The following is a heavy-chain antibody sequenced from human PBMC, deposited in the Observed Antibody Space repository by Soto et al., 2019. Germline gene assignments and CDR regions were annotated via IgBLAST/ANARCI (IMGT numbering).Heavy chain of an antibody. D-gene: IGHD2-2*01. CDR1: GYTFTGYY. V-gene: IGHV1-2*02. CDR3: ASFCRELVRAFDF. CDR2: INPKSGGT. J-gene: IGHJ4*02. Sequence: ASVKVSCKASGYTFTGYYMHWVRQAPGQGLEWMGWINPKSGGTNYAQKFQGRVTMTRDTSISTAYMELSRLRSDDTAVYYCASFCRELVRAFDFWGQGTLVTVSS.